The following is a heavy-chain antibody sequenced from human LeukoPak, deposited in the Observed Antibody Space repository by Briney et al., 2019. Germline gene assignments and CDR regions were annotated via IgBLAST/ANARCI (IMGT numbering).Heavy chain of an antibody. V-gene: IGHV1-18*01. D-gene: IGHD3-3*01. Sequence: AALKVSCKASGYTFTTYGISWVRQAPGQGLEWMGWINPYNGNTDYAQKFQGRFTMTTDTSTSTAYMELRSLRSDDTAVYYCARELYGRFEYWGQGTLVTASS. CDR2: INPYNGNT. CDR1: GYTFTTYG. J-gene: IGHJ4*02. CDR3: ARELYGRFEY.